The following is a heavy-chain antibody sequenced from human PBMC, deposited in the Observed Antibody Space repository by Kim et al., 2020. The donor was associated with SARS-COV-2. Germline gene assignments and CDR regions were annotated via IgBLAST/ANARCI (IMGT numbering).Heavy chain of an antibody. J-gene: IGHJ4*02. D-gene: IGHD5-12*01. CDR3: ARHPVEMATIPDYFDY. CDR2: IYPGDSDT. CDR1: GYSFTSYW. Sequence: GESLKISCKGSGYSFTSYWIGWVRQMPGKGLEWMGIIYPGDSDTRYSPSFQGQVTISADKSISTAYLQWSSLKASDTAMYYCARHPVEMATIPDYFDYWGQGTLVTVSS. V-gene: IGHV5-51*01.